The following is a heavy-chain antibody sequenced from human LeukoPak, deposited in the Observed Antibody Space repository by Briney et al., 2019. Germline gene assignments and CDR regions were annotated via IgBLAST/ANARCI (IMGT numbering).Heavy chain of an antibody. Sequence: GASVKVSCKASGYTFTSYDINWVRQATGQGLEWMGWMNPNSGNTGYAQKFQGRVTITRNTSISTAYMELSSLRSEDTAVYYCARGVNTYLWFGGDYTDVWGKGSTVTVSS. J-gene: IGHJ6*03. D-gene: IGHD3-16*01. CDR3: ARGVNTYLWFGGDYTDV. V-gene: IGHV1-8*03. CDR1: GYTFTSYD. CDR2: MNPNSGNT.